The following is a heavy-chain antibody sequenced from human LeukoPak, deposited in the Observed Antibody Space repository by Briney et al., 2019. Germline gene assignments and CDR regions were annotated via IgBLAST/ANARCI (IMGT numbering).Heavy chain of an antibody. J-gene: IGHJ6*02. CDR3: ARGLGYCSGGSCSGHYYYGMDV. CDR1: GFTFDDYG. Sequence: PGGSLRLSCAASGFTFDDYGMSWVRQAPGKGLEWVSGINWNGGSTGYADSVKGRFTISRDNAKNSLYLQMNSLRAEDTALYYCARGLGYCSGGSCSGHYYYGMDVWGQGTTVTVSS. D-gene: IGHD2-15*01. CDR2: INWNGGST. V-gene: IGHV3-20*04.